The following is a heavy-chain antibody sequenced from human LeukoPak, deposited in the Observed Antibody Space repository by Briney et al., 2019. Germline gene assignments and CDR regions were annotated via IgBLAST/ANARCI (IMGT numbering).Heavy chain of an antibody. Sequence: GGSLRLSCAASGFTVSSNYMSWVRQAPGKGLEWVSVIYSGGSTYYADSVKGRFTISRDNSKNTPSLQMNSLRAEDTAVYYCAKDLSWYCSGGSCSLLSFDYWGQGTLVTVSS. J-gene: IGHJ4*02. CDR1: GFTVSSNY. D-gene: IGHD2-15*01. V-gene: IGHV3-53*01. CDR3: AKDLSWYCSGGSCSLLSFDY. CDR2: IYSGGST.